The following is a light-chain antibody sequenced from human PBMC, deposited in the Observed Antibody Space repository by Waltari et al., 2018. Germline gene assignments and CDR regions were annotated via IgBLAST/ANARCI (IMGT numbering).Light chain of an antibody. CDR1: QSVGSSS. CDR2: RAS. Sequence: EIVLTQSPGTASLSPGERVTLYCRASQSVGSSSLAWYQQKPGQAPRLVIYRASRRATGIPDRFSGSGSGTDFSLTISRLEPEDFAVYYCQQYGTLPATFGQGTKVEIK. V-gene: IGKV3-20*01. CDR3: QQYGTLPAT. J-gene: IGKJ1*01.